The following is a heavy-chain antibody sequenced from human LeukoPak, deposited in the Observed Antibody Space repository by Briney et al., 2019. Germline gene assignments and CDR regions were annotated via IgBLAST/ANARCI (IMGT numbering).Heavy chain of an antibody. CDR2: IIPIFGTA. Sequence: ASVKVSCKASGGTFSSYAISWVRQAPGQGLEWMGGIIPIFGTANCAQKFQGRVTITADESTSTAYMELSSLRSEDTAVYYCARPRVVAATVDAFDIWGQGTMVTVSS. CDR1: GGTFSSYA. V-gene: IGHV1-69*13. CDR3: ARPRVVAATVDAFDI. J-gene: IGHJ3*02. D-gene: IGHD2-15*01.